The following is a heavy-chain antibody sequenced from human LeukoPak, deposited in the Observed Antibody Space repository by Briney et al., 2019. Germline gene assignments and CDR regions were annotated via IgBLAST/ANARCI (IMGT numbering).Heavy chain of an antibody. CDR2: INPNSGGT. CDR3: ARALIRYDYVWGSYRPGDY. Sequence: ASVKVSCKASGYTFTGYYMHWVRQAPGQGLEWMGWINPNSGGTNYAQKFQGRVTMTRDTSISTAYMELSRLRSDDTAVYYCARALIRYDYVWGSYRPGDYWGQGTLVAVSS. V-gene: IGHV1-2*02. D-gene: IGHD3-16*02. J-gene: IGHJ4*02. CDR1: GYTFTGYY.